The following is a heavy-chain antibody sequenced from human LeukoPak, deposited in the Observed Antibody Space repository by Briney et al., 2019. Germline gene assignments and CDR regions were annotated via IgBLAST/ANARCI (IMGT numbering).Heavy chain of an antibody. CDR3: VREARESGGFDY. V-gene: IGHV3-30*02. J-gene: IGHJ4*02. CDR1: GLTFSSYG. CDR2: IRYDGSNK. Sequence: GGSLGLSFPASGLTFSSYGLNWVRQAPGKGLEGVAFIRYDGSNKYYADSVKGRFTISRDNSKNTLYLQMNSLRAEDTAVYYCVREARESGGFDYWGQGTLVTVSS. D-gene: IGHD5-24*01.